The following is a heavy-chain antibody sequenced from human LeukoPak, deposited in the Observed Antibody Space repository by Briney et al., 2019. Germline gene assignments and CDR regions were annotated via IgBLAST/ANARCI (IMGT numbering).Heavy chain of an antibody. D-gene: IGHD3-10*01. CDR3: ARDSDHVRDY. J-gene: IGHJ4*02. V-gene: IGHV3-20*04. CDR2: IKWNGGST. Sequence: GGSLRLSCAVSGFTFHHYSMSWVRQAPGKGLEWVSGIKWNGGSTGYVDSVKGRFIISRDNAKNSLYLQMNSLRAEDTAVYYCARDSDHVRDYWGQGTLVTVSS. CDR1: GFTFHHYS.